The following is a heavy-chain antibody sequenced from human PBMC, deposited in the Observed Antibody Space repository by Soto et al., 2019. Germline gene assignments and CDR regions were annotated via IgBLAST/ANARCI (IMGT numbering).Heavy chain of an antibody. Sequence: ASVKVSCKASGYTFTSYGISWVRQAPGQGLEWMGWISAYNGNTNYAQKLQGRVTMTTDTSTSTAYMELRSLRSDDTAVYYCAREKQPVYEYYYYGMDVWGQGTTVTVSS. CDR3: AREKQPVYEYYYYGMDV. CDR1: GYTFTSYG. V-gene: IGHV1-18*01. CDR2: ISAYNGNT. J-gene: IGHJ6*02. D-gene: IGHD6-6*01.